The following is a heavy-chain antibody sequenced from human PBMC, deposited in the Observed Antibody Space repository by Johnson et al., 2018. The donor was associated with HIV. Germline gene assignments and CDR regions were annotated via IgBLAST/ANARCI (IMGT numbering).Heavy chain of an antibody. V-gene: IGHV3-30-3*01. J-gene: IGHJ3*02. CDR3: AGEVGAPLGYCSGGSCSGAFDI. D-gene: IGHD2-15*01. Sequence: QVQLVESGGGVVQPGRSLRLSCAASGFTFSSYAMHWVRQAPGKGLEWVAVISYDGSNKYYADSVKGRFTIYRDNSKNPLYLQMNSLRAEDTAVYYCAGEVGAPLGYCSGGSCSGAFDIWGQGTMVTVSS. CDR2: ISYDGSNK. CDR1: GFTFSSYA.